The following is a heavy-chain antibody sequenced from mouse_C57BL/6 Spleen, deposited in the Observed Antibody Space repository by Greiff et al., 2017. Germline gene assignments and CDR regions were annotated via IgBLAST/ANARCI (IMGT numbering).Heavy chain of an antibody. J-gene: IGHJ2*01. V-gene: IGHV2-3*01. Sequence: VKLVESGPGLVAPSQSLSITCTASGFSLTSYGVIWVRQPPGKGLEWLGVIRGDGCTNYHSAPISRLSISKDNSKSQVFLKLNSLQTDDTATYYGAKEGGSSLDYWGQGTTLTVSA. D-gene: IGHD1-1*01. CDR3: AKEGGSSLDY. CDR2: IRGDGCT. CDR1: GFSLTSYG.